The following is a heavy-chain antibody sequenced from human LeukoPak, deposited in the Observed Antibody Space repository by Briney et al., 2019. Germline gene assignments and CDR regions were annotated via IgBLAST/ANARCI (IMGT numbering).Heavy chain of an antibody. Sequence: SVKVSCKASGYTFTGYYMHWVRQAPGQGLEWMGRIIPILGIANYAQKFQGRVTITADKSTSTAYMELSSLRSEDTAVYYCARYIAAAGTSPEGPLSDYWGQGTLVTVSS. V-gene: IGHV1-69*02. CDR2: IIPILGIA. CDR1: GYTFTGYY. J-gene: IGHJ4*02. D-gene: IGHD6-13*01. CDR3: ARYIAAAGTSPEGPLSDY.